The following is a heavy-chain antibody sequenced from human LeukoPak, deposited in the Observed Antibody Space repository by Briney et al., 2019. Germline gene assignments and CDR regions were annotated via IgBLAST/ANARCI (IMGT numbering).Heavy chain of an antibody. Sequence: ASVKVSCKASGYTFTGYYMHWVRQAPGQGLEWMGWINPNSGGTNYAQKFQGRATMTRDTSISTAYMELSRLRSDDTAVYYCARRGSSWYYFDYWGQGTLVTVSS. D-gene: IGHD6-13*01. V-gene: IGHV1-2*02. CDR3: ARRGSSWYYFDY. CDR2: INPNSGGT. J-gene: IGHJ4*02. CDR1: GYTFTGYY.